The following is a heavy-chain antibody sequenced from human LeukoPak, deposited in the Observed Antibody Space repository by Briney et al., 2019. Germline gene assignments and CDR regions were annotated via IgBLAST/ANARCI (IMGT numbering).Heavy chain of an antibody. CDR3: ARDPATVTIFGVVISRNDWFDP. V-gene: IGHV1-46*01. CDR2: INPSGGST. J-gene: IGHJ5*02. Sequence: GASVNVSCKASGYTFTSYYMHWVRQAPGQGLEWMGIINPSGGSTSYAQKFQGRVTMTRDTSTSTAYMELRSLRSDDTAVYYCARDPATVTIFGVVISRNDWFDPWGQGTLVTVSS. D-gene: IGHD3-3*01. CDR1: GYTFTSYY.